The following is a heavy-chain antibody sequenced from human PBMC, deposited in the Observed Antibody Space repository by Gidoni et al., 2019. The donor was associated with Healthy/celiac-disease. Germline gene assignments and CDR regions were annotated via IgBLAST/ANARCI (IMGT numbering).Heavy chain of an antibody. CDR1: GYPFSSYD. CDR3: ASHKYSSGPYYFDY. CDR2: MNPNSGNT. D-gene: IGHD6-19*01. Sequence: QVQLVQSGAEVKKPGASVKVSCQASGYPFSSYDINWVRQATGQGLEWMGWMNPNSGNTGYAQKFQGRVTMTRNTSISTAYMELSSLRSEDTAVYYCASHKYSSGPYYFDYWGQGTLVTVSS. V-gene: IGHV1-8*01. J-gene: IGHJ4*02.